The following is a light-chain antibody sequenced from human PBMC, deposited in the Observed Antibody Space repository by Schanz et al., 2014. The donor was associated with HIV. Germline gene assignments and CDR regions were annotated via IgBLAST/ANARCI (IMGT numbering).Light chain of an antibody. CDR1: QSVWESQ. CDR3: QYFGNSGGT. J-gene: IGKJ4*01. CDR2: GAS. V-gene: IGKV3-20*01. Sequence: EIVLTQSPATLSLSPGERATLSCRASQSVWESQLAWYQQKPGQAPRLLIYGASSRASGIPDRFSGTGSGTDFTLTISRLEPEDFAVYFCQYFGNSGGTFGGGTKVEIK.